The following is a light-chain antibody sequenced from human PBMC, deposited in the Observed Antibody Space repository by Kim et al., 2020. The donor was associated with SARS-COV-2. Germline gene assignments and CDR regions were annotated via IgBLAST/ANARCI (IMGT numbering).Light chain of an antibody. Sequence: APVGDRVTITCRASQGISNYLVWYQQKTGEVPKVLIYAASTLQSGVPSRFSGSGSGTDFTLTISSLQPEDAATYYCQKYNSSPWTFGQGTKVDIK. J-gene: IGKJ1*01. CDR2: AAS. CDR1: QGISNY. CDR3: QKYNSSPWT. V-gene: IGKV1-27*01.